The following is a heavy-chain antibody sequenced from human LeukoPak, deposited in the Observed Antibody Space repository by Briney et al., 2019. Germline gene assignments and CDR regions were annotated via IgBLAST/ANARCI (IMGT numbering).Heavy chain of an antibody. CDR1: GGTFSSYA. J-gene: IGHJ6*02. CDR3: ARDSGATAYYYYGMDV. Sequence: SVKVSCKASGGTFSSYAISWVRQAPGQGLEWMGRIIPILGIANYARKFQGRVTITADKSTSTAYMELSSLRSEDTAVYYCARDSGATAYYYYGMDVWGQGTTVTVSS. CDR2: IIPILGIA. V-gene: IGHV1-69*04. D-gene: IGHD1-26*01.